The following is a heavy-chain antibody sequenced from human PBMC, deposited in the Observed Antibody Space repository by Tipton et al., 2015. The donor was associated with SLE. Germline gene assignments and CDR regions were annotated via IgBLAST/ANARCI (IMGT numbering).Heavy chain of an antibody. CDR3: GRSDYGDYGAAFDV. J-gene: IGHJ3*01. Sequence: GLVKPSQTLSLTCSVSGDSMNNYYWSWIRQPAGMPLEWIGRIYKTGITNYNPSLQGRLSMSVDTSKAHFSLNLNSVTAADTAVYYCGRSDYGDYGAAFDVWGHGTMVTISS. CDR2: IYKTGIT. D-gene: IGHD4-17*01. V-gene: IGHV4-4*07. CDR1: GDSMNNYY.